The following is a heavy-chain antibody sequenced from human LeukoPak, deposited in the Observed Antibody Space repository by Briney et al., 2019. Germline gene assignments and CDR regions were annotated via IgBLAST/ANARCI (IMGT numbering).Heavy chain of an antibody. Sequence: GGSLRFSCAASRFTFSSYSMNWVRQAPGKGLEWVSYINTRSTTIYYADSVKGRFTISRDNAKNSLYLQMNSLRAEDTAVYYCAELGITMIGGVWGKGTTVTISS. D-gene: IGHD3-10*02. CDR2: INTRSTTI. V-gene: IGHV3-48*04. J-gene: IGHJ6*04. CDR3: AELGITMIGGV. CDR1: RFTFSSYS.